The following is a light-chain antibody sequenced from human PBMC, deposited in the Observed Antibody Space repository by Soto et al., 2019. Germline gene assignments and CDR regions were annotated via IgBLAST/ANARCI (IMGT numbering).Light chain of an antibody. CDR2: YDS. Sequence: SYELTQPPSVSVAPGKTARITCGGNNIGSYSVHWYQQKPGQAPVLVIYYDSDRPSGIPERFSGSNSGNTATLTISRVEAGDEADYYCQVWHSRSDHPVVFGGGTKLTVL. CDR1: NIGSYS. J-gene: IGLJ2*01. V-gene: IGLV3-21*04. CDR3: QVWHSRSDHPVV.